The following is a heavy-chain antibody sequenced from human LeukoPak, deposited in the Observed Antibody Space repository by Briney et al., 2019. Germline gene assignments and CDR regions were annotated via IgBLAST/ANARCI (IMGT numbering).Heavy chain of an antibody. V-gene: IGHV3-9*01. CDR3: AKAPPYYSDSSGYFQH. J-gene: IGHJ1*01. D-gene: IGHD3-22*01. CDR2: ISWNSGII. Sequence: GGSLRLSCAASGFTFEDSAMHWVRQVPGKGLEWFSGISWNSGIIDYADSVKGRFTISRDNAKNSLYLQMNNLRPDDTAFYYCAKAPPYYSDSSGYFQHWGQGTLVTVSS. CDR1: GFTFEDSA.